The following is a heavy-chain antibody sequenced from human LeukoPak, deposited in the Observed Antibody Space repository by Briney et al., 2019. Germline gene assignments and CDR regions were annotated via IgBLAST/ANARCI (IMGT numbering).Heavy chain of an antibody. CDR3: AREGGPDVRYLGWFDP. Sequence: PSETLSLTCTVSGGSMSSSGYYWGWIRQPPGKGLEWIGSNYYSGSTYYNPSLKSRVTISVDTSKNQFSLKLSSVTAADTAVYYCAREGGPDVRYLGWFDPWGQGTLVTVSS. J-gene: IGHJ5*02. CDR2: NYYSGST. D-gene: IGHD3-9*01. CDR1: GGSMSSSGYY. V-gene: IGHV4-39*07.